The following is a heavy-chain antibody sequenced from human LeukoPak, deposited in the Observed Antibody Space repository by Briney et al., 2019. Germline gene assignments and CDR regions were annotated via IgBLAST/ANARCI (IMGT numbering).Heavy chain of an antibody. Sequence: GVSLRLSCAASVFTFSSHWMHWVRQVPGKGLVWVSRIPRDGRSTAFADSVKGPFTLSRDNAKNTLARQMNSLRAEDTAVYYCTSDTVDTSLGIDYWGLGTLVTVSS. J-gene: IGHJ4*02. CDR3: TSDTVDTSLGIDY. D-gene: IGHD5-18*01. CDR1: VFTFSSHW. V-gene: IGHV3-74*01. CDR2: IPRDGRST.